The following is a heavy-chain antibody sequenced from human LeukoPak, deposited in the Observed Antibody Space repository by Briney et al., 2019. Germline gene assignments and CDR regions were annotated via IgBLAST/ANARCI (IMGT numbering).Heavy chain of an antibody. CDR1: GFIFSDYF. Sequence: GGSLRLSCKGTGFIFSDYFVSWIRQAPGKGLEWIAYISTRGNFIFYSDSVKGRFTISRDDAKNSLYLQMNSLKDADTAVYCCARGLSDGVTYAFEIWGQGTMVTVSS. CDR3: ARGLSDGVTYAFEI. D-gene: IGHD3-3*01. J-gene: IGHJ3*02. V-gene: IGHV3-11*01. CDR2: ISTRGNFI.